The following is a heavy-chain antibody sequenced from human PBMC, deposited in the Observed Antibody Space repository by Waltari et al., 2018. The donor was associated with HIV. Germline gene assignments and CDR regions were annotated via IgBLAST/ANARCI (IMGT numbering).Heavy chain of an antibody. CDR2: IIPIFGKT. J-gene: IGHJ3*02. D-gene: IGHD4-17*01. Sequence: QVQLVQSGSEVKKPGSSVKVSCKASGGTFSSYAITWVRQAPGQGPEWMGDIIPIFGKTNRAQSFQGRVTLTADQSTSTAYMELSSLRSEDTAMYYCARENSHDYGDYRSAFDIWGQGTMVTVSS. CDR3: ARENSHDYGDYRSAFDI. CDR1: GGTFSSYA. V-gene: IGHV1-69*12.